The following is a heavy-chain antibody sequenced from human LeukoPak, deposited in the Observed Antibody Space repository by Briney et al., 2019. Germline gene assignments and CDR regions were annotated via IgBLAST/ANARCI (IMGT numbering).Heavy chain of an antibody. CDR2: IIPIFGTA. J-gene: IGHJ6*04. CDR1: GGTFSSYA. V-gene: IGHV1-69*13. Sequence: SVKVSCKASGGTFSSYAISWVRQAPGQGLDWMGGIIPIFGTANYAQKFQGRVTITADESTSTAYMELSSLRSEDTAVYYCASGAPGLSYCSGGSCYTAPYYYYYGMDVWGKGTTVTVSS. D-gene: IGHD2-15*01. CDR3: ASGAPGLSYCSGGSCYTAPYYYYYGMDV.